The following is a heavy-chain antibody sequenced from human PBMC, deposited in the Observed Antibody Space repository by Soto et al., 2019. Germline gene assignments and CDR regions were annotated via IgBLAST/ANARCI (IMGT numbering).Heavy chain of an antibody. CDR2: IIPIFGTA. CDR1: GGTFSSYA. Sequence: QVQLVQSGAEVKKPGSSVKVSCKASGGTFSSYAISWVRQAPGQGLEWMGGIIPIFGTANYAQKFQGRVTIIADKSTSTAYMELSSLRSEDTAVYYCARVAHSYGIDGDFDYWGQGTLVTVSS. CDR3: ARVAHSYGIDGDFDY. D-gene: IGHD5-18*01. J-gene: IGHJ4*02. V-gene: IGHV1-69*06.